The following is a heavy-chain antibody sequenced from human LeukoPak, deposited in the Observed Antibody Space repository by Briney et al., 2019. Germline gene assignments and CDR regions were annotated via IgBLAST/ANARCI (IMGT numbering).Heavy chain of an antibody. J-gene: IGHJ5*02. Sequence: GGSLRLSCAASGFIFSDHYMDWVRQAPGKGLEWVGRSRNKVNSYTTEYAASVKGRFSISRDASKNSLYLQMNSLGAEDTAIYYCARGHDSSGWPNWFDPWGQGTLVTVSS. CDR1: GFIFSDHY. CDR3: ARGHDSSGWPNWFDP. D-gene: IGHD6-19*01. CDR2: SRNKVNSYTT. V-gene: IGHV3-72*01.